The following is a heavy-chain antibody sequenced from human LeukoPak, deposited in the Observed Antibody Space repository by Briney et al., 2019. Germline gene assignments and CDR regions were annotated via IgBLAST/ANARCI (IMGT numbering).Heavy chain of an antibody. CDR1: GFTFSSNY. Sequence: GGSLRLSCAASGFTFSSNYMNWVRQAPGKGLEWVSVIYSGGSSYNADSVKDRFTISRDNSKNTLFLQMNSLRDEDTAVYYCARGRLGYFDWTNALDYWGQGTLVTVSS. CDR3: ARGRLGYFDWTNALDY. D-gene: IGHD3-9*01. CDR2: IYSGGSS. J-gene: IGHJ4*02. V-gene: IGHV3-66*01.